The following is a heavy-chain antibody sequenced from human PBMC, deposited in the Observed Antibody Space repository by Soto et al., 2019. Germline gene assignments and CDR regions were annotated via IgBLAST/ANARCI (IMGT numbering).Heavy chain of an antibody. CDR3: EGSWT. V-gene: IGHV3-23*04. CDR1: GFSVRGYG. CDR2: ISGRDDTT. J-gene: IGHJ3*01. D-gene: IGHD5-12*01. Sequence: VQLVESGGDLTQPGGSLRLSCAASGFSVRGYGMSWVRQAPGKALEWVSGISGRDDTTYYTDSVRGRFTISEDTSKNTLYLQMNSLRVENTAVYYCEGSWTWGQGTMVTVSS.